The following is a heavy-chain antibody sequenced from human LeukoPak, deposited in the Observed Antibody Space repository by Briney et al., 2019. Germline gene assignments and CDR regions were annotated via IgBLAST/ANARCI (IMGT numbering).Heavy chain of an antibody. D-gene: IGHD3-22*01. CDR3: ARRKYDSSGFDY. J-gene: IGHJ4*02. CDR1: GFTFTTYA. CDR2: ISGSGVNT. Sequence: PGGSLRLSCAASGFTFTTYAMSWVRQAPGKGPEWVSAISGSGVNTYYSDSVKGRFTISRDNSKDTLYLQMNSLRAEDTAIYFCARRKYDSSGFDYWGQETLVTVSS. V-gene: IGHV3-23*01.